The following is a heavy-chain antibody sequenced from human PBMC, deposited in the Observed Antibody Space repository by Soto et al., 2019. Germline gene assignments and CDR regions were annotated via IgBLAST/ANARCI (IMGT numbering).Heavy chain of an antibody. CDR2: IYSSGST. Sequence: KASETLSLTCTVSGDSISSGNKYWSWIRQPPGKGLEWIGYIYSSGSTYYNPSLRSRLSISLHTSDNQFSLKFDSVTDADSAVYYCARVPSPFDYYYAMDVWSHGTTVTVSS. J-gene: IGHJ6*02. CDR1: GDSISSGNKY. D-gene: IGHD3-16*01. V-gene: IGHV4-30-4*01. CDR3: ARVPSPFDYYYAMDV.